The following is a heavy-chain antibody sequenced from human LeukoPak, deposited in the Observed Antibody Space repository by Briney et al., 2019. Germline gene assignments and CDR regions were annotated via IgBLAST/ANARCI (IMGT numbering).Heavy chain of an antibody. CDR1: GFTFSSYG. CDR3: AKESTDNSLNWFDP. Sequence: GGSLRLSCAASGFTFSSYGMHWVRQAPGKGLEWVAFIHYNGSNKYYADSVKGRFTISRDNSKNTLYLQMNRLRAEDTAVYYCAKESTDNSLNWFDPWGQGTLVTVSS. J-gene: IGHJ5*02. CDR2: IHYNGSNK. V-gene: IGHV3-30*02. D-gene: IGHD5/OR15-5a*01.